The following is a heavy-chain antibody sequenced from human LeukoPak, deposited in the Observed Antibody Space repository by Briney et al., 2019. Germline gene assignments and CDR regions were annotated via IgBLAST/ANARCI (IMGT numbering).Heavy chain of an antibody. V-gene: IGHV1-69*13. CDR3: ATPLPYDSSGYYHYYYYYGMDV. Sequence: GASVKVSCKASGGTFSSYAISWVRQAPGQGLEWMGGIIPIFGTANYAQKFQGRVTITADESTSTAYMELSSLRSEDTAVCYCATPLPYDSSGYYHYYYYYGMDVWGQGTTVTVSS. CDR2: IIPIFGTA. CDR1: GGTFSSYA. D-gene: IGHD3-22*01. J-gene: IGHJ6*02.